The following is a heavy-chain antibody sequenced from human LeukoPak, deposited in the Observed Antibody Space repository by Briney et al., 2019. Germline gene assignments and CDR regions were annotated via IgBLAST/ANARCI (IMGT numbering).Heavy chain of an antibody. Sequence: GGSLRLSCAASGFTFSSYAMHWVRQTPGKGLEWVAVISYDGKNKNYADSVNGRFTVSRDNTKNTLYLQMNSLRVDDMGVYYCVRVMTTTRNFDYWGPGTLVTVSS. V-gene: IGHV3-30*04. CDR1: GFTFSSYA. J-gene: IGHJ4*02. D-gene: IGHD1-1*01. CDR3: VRVMTTTRNFDY. CDR2: ISYDGKNK.